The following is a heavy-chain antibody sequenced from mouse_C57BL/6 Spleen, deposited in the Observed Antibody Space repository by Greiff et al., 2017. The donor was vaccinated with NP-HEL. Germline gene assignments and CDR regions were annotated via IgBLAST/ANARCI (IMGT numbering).Heavy chain of an antibody. J-gene: IGHJ4*01. D-gene: IGHD1-1*01. CDR2: ISDGGSYT. V-gene: IGHV5-4*01. CDR1: GFTFSSYA. CDR3: ASDFLYYYGSSSYYAMDY. Sequence: DVQLVESGGGLVKPGGSLKLSCAASGFTFSSYAMSWVRQTPEKRLEWVATISDGGSYTYYPDNVKGRFTISRDNSKNNLYLQMSHLKSEDTAMYYCASDFLYYYGSSSYYAMDYWGQGTSVTVSA.